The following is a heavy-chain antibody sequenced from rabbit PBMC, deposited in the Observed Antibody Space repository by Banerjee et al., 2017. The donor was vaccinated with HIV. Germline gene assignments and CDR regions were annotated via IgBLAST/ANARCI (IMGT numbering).Heavy chain of an antibody. D-gene: IGHD6-1*01. J-gene: IGHJ4*01. V-gene: IGHV1S45*01. CDR1: GFSFSNKYV. CDR3: ARDERDAAHGGYGYGGFDL. Sequence: QEQLEESGGGLVKPEGSLTLTCKASGFSFSNKYVMCWVRQAPGKGLEWIACIDAGSSGNTVYASWAKGRFTISKTSSTTVTLQMTSLTAADTATYFCARDERDAAHGGYGYGGFDLWGQGTLVTVS. CDR2: IDAGSSGNT.